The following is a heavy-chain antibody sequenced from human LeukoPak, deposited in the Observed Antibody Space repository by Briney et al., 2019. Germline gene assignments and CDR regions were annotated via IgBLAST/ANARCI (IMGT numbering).Heavy chain of an antibody. Sequence: SGPTLVYPTQTLTLTCTFSGFSLSTNGMSVTWVRQPPGKALEWLARIDWDDDKYYSASLKTRLTISKDTSKNQVVLTMTNMDPVDTATYFCARCIAATGTLDYWGQGALVTVSS. V-gene: IGHV2-70*11. CDR2: IDWDDDK. J-gene: IGHJ4*02. CDR1: GFSLSTNGMS. CDR3: ARCIAATGTLDY. D-gene: IGHD6-13*01.